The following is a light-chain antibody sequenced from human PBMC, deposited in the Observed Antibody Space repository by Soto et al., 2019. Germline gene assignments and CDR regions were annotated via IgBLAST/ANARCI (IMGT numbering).Light chain of an antibody. CDR1: SSDVGGYSY. CDR2: DVS. CDR3: ASYTTSSTYV. J-gene: IGLJ1*01. Sequence: QSALTQPASVSGSPGQSIAISCTGTSSDVGGYSYVSWYQQQPGKAPKLVISDVSIRPSGVSDRFSGSKSGNTASLTISGLQTEDEADYYCASYTTSSTYVFGTGTKVTVL. V-gene: IGLV2-14*01.